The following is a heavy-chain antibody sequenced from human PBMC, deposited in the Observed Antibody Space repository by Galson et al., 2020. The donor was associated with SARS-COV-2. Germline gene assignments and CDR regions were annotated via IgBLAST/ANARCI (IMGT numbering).Heavy chain of an antibody. Sequence: GGSLRLSCAASVFTFSSYGMSWVRQAPGKGLEWVSGITGSSGKTYYADSVKGRFTVSRDNFKNTLHLQMTSLRAEDTAEYYCASEMRISRGSMDVWGQGTTVTVSS. V-gene: IGHV3-23*01. CDR3: ASEMRISRGSMDV. D-gene: IGHD3-10*01. J-gene: IGHJ6*02. CDR2: ITGSSGKT. CDR1: VFTFSSYG.